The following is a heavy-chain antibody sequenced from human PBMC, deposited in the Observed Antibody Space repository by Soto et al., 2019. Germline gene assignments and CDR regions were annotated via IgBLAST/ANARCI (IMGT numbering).Heavy chain of an antibody. CDR2: IIPIFGTA. CDR1: GGTFSSYA. V-gene: IGHV1-69*01. Sequence: QVQLVQSGAEVKKPGSSVKVSCKASGGTFSSYAISWVRQAPGQGLEWMGGIIPIFGTANYAQTFQGRVTITADESTRTGYMELSSLRSDDTAVYYCARAVGATTSPDCYFDFWGRGTLVTFSS. D-gene: IGHD1-26*01. CDR3: ARAVGATTSPDCYFDF. J-gene: IGHJ2*01.